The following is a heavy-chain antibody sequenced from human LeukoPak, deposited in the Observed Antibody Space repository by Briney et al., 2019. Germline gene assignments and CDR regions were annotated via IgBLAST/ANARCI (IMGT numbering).Heavy chain of an antibody. V-gene: IGHV4-34*01. CDR3: ARGGYYDSSGYYQWNWFDP. CDR1: GGSFSGYY. D-gene: IGHD3-22*01. Sequence: SETLSLTCAVYGGSFSGYYWSWIRQPPGRGLEWIGEINHSGSTNYNPSLKSRVTISVDTSKNQFSLKLSSVTAADTAVYCCARGGYYDSSGYYQWNWFDPWGQGTLVTVSS. CDR2: INHSGST. J-gene: IGHJ5*02.